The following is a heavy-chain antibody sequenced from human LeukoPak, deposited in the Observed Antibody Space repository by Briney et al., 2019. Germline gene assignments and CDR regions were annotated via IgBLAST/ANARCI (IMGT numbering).Heavy chain of an antibody. CDR2: IYHSGST. D-gene: IGHD4-4*01. J-gene: IGHJ4*02. CDR3: ARGATVTTFYFDY. Sequence: SETLSLTCAVSGGSISSGGYSWSWIRQPPGKGLEWIGYIYHSGSTYYNPSLKSRVTISVDRSKNKFSLKLSSVTAADTAVYYCARGATVTTFYFDYWGQGTLVTVSS. CDR1: GGSISSGGYS. V-gene: IGHV4-30-2*01.